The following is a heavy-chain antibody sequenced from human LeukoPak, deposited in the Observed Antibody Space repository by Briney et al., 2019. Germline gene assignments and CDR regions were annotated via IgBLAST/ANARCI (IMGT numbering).Heavy chain of an antibody. CDR3: AKGPGSSGGSSWYGKYFQH. V-gene: IGHV3-23*01. D-gene: IGHD6-13*01. CDR1: GFTFSSYA. J-gene: IGHJ1*01. CDR2: ISGSGGST. Sequence: HPGGSLRLSCAASGFTFSSYAMSWVRQVPGKGLEWVSAISGSGGSTYYADSVKGRFTISRDNSKNTLYLQMNSLRAEDTAVYYCAKGPGSSGGSSWYGKYFQHWGQGTLVTVSS.